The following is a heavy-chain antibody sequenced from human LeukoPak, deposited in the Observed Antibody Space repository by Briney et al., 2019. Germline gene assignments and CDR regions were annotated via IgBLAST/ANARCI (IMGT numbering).Heavy chain of an antibody. J-gene: IGHJ4*02. V-gene: IGHV5-51*01. Sequence: GESLKISCKGSGYSFTNYWIGWVRQMPGKGLELMGIIYPGDSDTRYSPSFQGQVTISADKSISTANLQWSSLRASDSAMYYCALKSRGYCSGGRCDIGYWGQGTLVTVSS. CDR2: IYPGDSDT. CDR1: GYSFTNYW. CDR3: ALKSRGYCSGGRCDIGY. D-gene: IGHD2-15*01.